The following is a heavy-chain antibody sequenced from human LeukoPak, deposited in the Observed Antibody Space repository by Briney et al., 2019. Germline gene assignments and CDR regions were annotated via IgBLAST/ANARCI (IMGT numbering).Heavy chain of an antibody. J-gene: IGHJ2*01. Sequence: PSETLSLTCTVSGGSISSYYWSWIRQPPGKGLEWIGYIYYSGSTNYNPSLKSRVTISVDTSKNQFSLKLSSVTAADTAVYYCARADTSMRPNWYFNLWGRGTLVTVSS. CDR1: GGSISSYY. CDR3: ARADTSMRPNWYFNL. D-gene: IGHD5-18*01. CDR2: IYYSGST. V-gene: IGHV4-59*08.